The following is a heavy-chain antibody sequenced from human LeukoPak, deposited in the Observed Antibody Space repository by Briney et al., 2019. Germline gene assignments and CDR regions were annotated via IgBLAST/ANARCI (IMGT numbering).Heavy chain of an antibody. Sequence: AGGSLRLSCAASGFTFSSYGMHWVRQAPGKGLEWVAVIRYDGSNKYYADSVKGRFTISRDNSKNTLYLQMNSLRAEDTAVYYCARDQYCSSTSCYYYFDYWGQGTLVTVSS. CDR3: ARDQYCSSTSCYYYFDY. J-gene: IGHJ4*02. CDR1: GFTFSSYG. CDR2: IRYDGSNK. V-gene: IGHV3-33*01. D-gene: IGHD2-2*01.